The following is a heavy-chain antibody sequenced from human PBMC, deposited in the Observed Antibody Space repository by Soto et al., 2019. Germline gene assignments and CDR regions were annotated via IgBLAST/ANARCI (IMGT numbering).Heavy chain of an antibody. Sequence: GGSLRLSCAASGFTFSSYAMSWVRQAPGKGLEWVSAISGSGGSTYYADSVKGRFTISRDNSKNTLYLQMNSLRAEDTAVYYCATGDSSGYYYLSFDYWGQGTLVTVSS. CDR3: ATGDSSGYYYLSFDY. J-gene: IGHJ4*02. CDR1: GFTFSSYA. CDR2: ISGSGGST. V-gene: IGHV3-23*01. D-gene: IGHD3-22*01.